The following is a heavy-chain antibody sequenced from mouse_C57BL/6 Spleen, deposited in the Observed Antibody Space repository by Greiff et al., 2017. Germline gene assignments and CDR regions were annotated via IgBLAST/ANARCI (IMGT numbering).Heavy chain of an antibody. CDR3: APTVVASRPHFDD. CDR1: GYAFSSSW. J-gene: IGHJ2*01. CDR2: IYPGDGDT. V-gene: IGHV1-82*01. D-gene: IGHD1-1*01. Sequence: QVQLQQSGPELVKPGASVKISCKASGYAFSSSWMNWVKQRPGKGLEWIGRIYPGDGDTNYNGKFKGKATLTADKSSSTAYMQLRSLTSEDSAVYFCAPTVVASRPHFDDWGKGTTLTVSS.